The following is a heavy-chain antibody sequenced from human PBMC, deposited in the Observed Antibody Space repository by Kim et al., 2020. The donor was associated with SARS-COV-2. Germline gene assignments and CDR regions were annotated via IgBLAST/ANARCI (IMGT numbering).Heavy chain of an antibody. V-gene: IGHV7-4-1*02. CDR2: GNP. D-gene: IGHD6-25*01. CDR3: ARDSSSGDY. Sequence: GNPTYAQGFTGRFVFSLDTSVSTAYLQISSLKAEDTAVYYCARDSSSGDYWGQGTLVTVSS. J-gene: IGHJ4*02.